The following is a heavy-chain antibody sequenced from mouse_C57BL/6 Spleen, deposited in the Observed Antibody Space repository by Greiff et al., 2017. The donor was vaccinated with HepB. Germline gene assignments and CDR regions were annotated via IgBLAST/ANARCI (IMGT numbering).Heavy chain of an antibody. V-gene: IGHV5-17*01. D-gene: IGHD1-1*01. CDR1: GFTFSDYG. Sequence: DVKLVESGGGLVKPGGSLKLSCAASGFTFSDYGMHWVRQAPEKGLEWVAYISSGSSTIYYADTVKGRFTISRDNAKNTLFLQMTSLRSEDTAMYYCARGATVVARDYAMDYWGQGTSVTVSS. CDR3: ARGATVVARDYAMDY. J-gene: IGHJ4*01. CDR2: ISSGSSTI.